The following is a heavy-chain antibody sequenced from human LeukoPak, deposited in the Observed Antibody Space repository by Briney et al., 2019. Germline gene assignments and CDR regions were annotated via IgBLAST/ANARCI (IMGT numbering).Heavy chain of an antibody. CDR1: GGSISSYY. CDR2: ISYSGST. J-gene: IGHJ5*02. D-gene: IGHD6-6*01. CDR3: ARGGGIAARPRSFDP. V-gene: IGHV4-59*01. Sequence: SETLSLTCTVSGGSISSYYWSWIRQPPGKGLEWIGYISYSGSTNYNPSLKSRVTISVDTSRNQFSLKLSSVTAADTAVYYCARGGGIAARPRSFDPWGQGTLVTVSS.